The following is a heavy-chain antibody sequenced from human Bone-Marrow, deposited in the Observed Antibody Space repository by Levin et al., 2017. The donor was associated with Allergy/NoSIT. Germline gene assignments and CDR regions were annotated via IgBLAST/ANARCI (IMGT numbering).Heavy chain of an antibody. V-gene: IGHV4-34*01. CDR1: GGSFSGYY. CDR3: ARGTAAAGRDFDY. CDR2: INHSGST. Sequence: SETLSLTCAVYGGSFSGYYWSWIRQPPGKGLEWIGEINHSGSTNYNPSLKSRVTISVDTSKNQFSLKLSSVTAADTAVYYCARGTAAAGRDFDYWGQGTLVTVSS. D-gene: IGHD6-13*01. J-gene: IGHJ4*02.